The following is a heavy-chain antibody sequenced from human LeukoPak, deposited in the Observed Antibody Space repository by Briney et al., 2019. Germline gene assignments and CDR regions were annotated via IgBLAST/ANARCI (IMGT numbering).Heavy chain of an antibody. V-gene: IGHV3-30*18. Sequence: PGGSLRLSCAASGFTFSRYGMHWVRQAPGKGLEWMAVISDDTRDKYYADSVKGRFTISRDNSKYTLYLQVNSLRAEDTAVYYCAKQGDNSGLDFWGQGTLVTVSP. CDR1: GFTFSRYG. CDR3: AKQGDNSGLDF. CDR2: ISDDTRDK. J-gene: IGHJ4*02. D-gene: IGHD5-24*01.